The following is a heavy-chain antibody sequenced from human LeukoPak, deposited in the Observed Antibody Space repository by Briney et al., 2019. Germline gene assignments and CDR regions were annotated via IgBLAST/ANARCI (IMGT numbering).Heavy chain of an antibody. CDR1: GGSISSYY. Sequence: SETLSLTCTVSGGSISSYYWSWIRQPPGKGLEWIGTIYYSGSTYYNPSLKSRVTISVDTSKNQFSLKLSSVTAADTAVYYCARDFSSSSAVYYYYYMDVWGKGTTVTVSS. V-gene: IGHV4-59*12. CDR2: IYYSGST. J-gene: IGHJ6*03. D-gene: IGHD6-6*01. CDR3: ARDFSSSSAVYYYYYMDV.